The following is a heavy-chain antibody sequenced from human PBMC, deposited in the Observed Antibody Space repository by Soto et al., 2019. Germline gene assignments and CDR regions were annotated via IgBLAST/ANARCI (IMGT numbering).Heavy chain of an antibody. CDR2: IFSNDEK. J-gene: IGHJ5*02. D-gene: IGHD1-26*01. Sequence: QVTLKESGPVLVKPTETLTLTCTVSGFSLSNARMGVSWIRQPPGKALEWLAHIFSNDEKSYSTSLKSRLTISKNTSKSQVVLTMTNMDPVDTATYYCSRAPGGAGNWAWFDPWGQGTLVTVSS. CDR1: GFSLSNARMG. CDR3: SRAPGGAGNWAWFDP. V-gene: IGHV2-26*01.